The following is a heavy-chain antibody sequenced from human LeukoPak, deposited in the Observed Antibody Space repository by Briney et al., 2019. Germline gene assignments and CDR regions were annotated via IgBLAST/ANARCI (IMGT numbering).Heavy chain of an antibody. CDR1: GYNFTSYD. CDR3: ARGGYCSSTSCYTGDWFDP. Sequence: GASVKVSCKASGYNFTSYDINWVRQATGQGLEWMGWMNPNSGNTGYAQKFQGRVTITRNTSISTAYMELSSLRSEDTAVYYCARGGYCSSTSCYTGDWFDPWGQGTLVTVSS. V-gene: IGHV1-8*03. J-gene: IGHJ5*02. CDR2: MNPNSGNT. D-gene: IGHD2-2*02.